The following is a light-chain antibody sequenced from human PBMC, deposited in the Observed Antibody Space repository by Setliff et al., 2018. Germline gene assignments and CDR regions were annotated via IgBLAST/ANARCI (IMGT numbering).Light chain of an antibody. V-gene: IGLV2-14*01. CDR1: GSDVGAYKF. CDR3: CSYTGTSTPYV. CDR2: DVS. J-gene: IGLJ1*01. Sequence: QSALAQPASVSGSPGQSIAFSCTGSGSDVGAYKFVSWYQQRPGKAPRLMIYDVSNRPSGVSDRFSGSKSGNTASLTISGLQAEDEADYYCCSYTGTSTPYVFGTGTKVTVL.